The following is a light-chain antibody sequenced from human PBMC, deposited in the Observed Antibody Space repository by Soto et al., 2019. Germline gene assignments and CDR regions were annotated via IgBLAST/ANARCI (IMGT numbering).Light chain of an antibody. J-gene: IGLJ1*01. V-gene: IGLV2-14*01. Sequence: QSALTQPASVSGSPGQSITISCTGTSSDVGGYNYVSWYQQHPGKAPKLMIYDVTNRPSGISNRFSGSKSGNTASLTISGLQAEDEADNYGSSYTSTSTYVFGTGPKVT. CDR3: SSYTSTSTYV. CDR2: DVT. CDR1: SSDVGGYNY.